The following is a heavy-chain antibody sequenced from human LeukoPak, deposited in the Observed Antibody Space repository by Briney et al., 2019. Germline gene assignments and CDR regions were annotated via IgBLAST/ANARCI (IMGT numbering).Heavy chain of an antibody. CDR3: ARGGWGQWLVPGGSYFDY. CDR1: GYSITSGYY. Sequence: SETLSLTCTVSGYSITSGYYWGWSREPPGKGLEGIGRLSHFLNTYYNPALKSRVTISADTSKNQFSLKLTSVTAADTDVYYCARGGWGQWLVPGGSYFDYWGQGTLVTVSS. V-gene: IGHV4-38-2*02. D-gene: IGHD6-19*01. CDR2: LSHFLNT. J-gene: IGHJ4*02.